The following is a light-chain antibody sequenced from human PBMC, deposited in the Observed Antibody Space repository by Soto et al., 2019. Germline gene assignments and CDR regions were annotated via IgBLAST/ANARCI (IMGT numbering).Light chain of an antibody. V-gene: IGLV2-8*01. J-gene: IGLJ2*01. CDR2: EVS. Sequence: QSALTQPPSASGSPGQSVTISCTGTSSDVGGYNYVSWYQQHPGKAPKLMIYEVSKRPSGVPDRFSGSRSGNTASLTVSGLQADDEGDYYCSSYAGSNIYVVFGGGTKLTVL. CDR1: SSDVGGYNY. CDR3: SSYAGSNIYVV.